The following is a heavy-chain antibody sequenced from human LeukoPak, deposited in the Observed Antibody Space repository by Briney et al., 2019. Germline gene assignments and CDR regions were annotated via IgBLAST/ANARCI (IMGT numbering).Heavy chain of an antibody. CDR3: ARDFTPWYSSSSEVNFDY. CDR1: GYTFTAYY. CDR2: IDPSGGST. J-gene: IGHJ4*02. D-gene: IGHD6-6*01. Sequence: ASVKVSCTASGYTFTAYYMHWVRQAPGQGLEWMGVIDPSGGSTSYAQRFQDRVTMTSDTSTSTVYMELSSLRSEDTAVYYCARDFTPWYSSSSEVNFDYWGQGTLVTVSS. V-gene: IGHV1-46*01.